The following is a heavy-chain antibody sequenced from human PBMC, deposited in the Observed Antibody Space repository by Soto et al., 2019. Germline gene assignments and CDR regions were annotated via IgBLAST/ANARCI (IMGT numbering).Heavy chain of an antibody. V-gene: IGHV1-69*04. J-gene: IGHJ6*02. Sequence: SVKVSCKASGGTFSSYTISWVRQAPGQGLEWMGRIIPILGIANYAQKFQGRVTITADKSTSTAYMELSSLRSEDTAVYYCARDEYYYDSSGSRPYYYGMDVWGQGTTVTVS. CDR3: ARDEYYYDSSGSRPYYYGMDV. D-gene: IGHD3-22*01. CDR2: IIPILGIA. CDR1: GGTFSSYT.